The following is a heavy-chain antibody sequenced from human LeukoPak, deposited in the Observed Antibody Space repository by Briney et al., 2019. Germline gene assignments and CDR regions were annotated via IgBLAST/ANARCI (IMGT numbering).Heavy chain of an antibody. V-gene: IGHV1-8*01. J-gene: IGHJ5*02. CDR2: MNPNSGNT. CDR1: GYTFTSYD. CDR3: ARSRSYYVWGSYRYDNWFDP. Sequence: ASVKVSCKASGYTFTSYDINWVRQAAGQGLEWMGWMNPNSGNTGYAQKIQGRVTMTRNTSISTAYMELSSLRSEDTAVYYCARSRSYYVWGSYRYDNWFDPWGQGTLVTVSS. D-gene: IGHD3-16*02.